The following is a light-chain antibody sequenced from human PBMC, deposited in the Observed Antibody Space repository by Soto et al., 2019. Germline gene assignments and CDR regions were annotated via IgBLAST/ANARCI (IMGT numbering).Light chain of an antibody. CDR3: QQYNNWPVT. V-gene: IGKV3-15*01. Sequence: EILMTQSPATLSVSPRERATLSCRASKRVSSNLAWYQQKPGQAPRLLIYGASTRATGIPARFSGSGSWTEFTLTICSLQSEDFAVYYCQQYNNWPVTVGQGTKVDIK. CDR2: GAS. CDR1: KRVSSN. J-gene: IGKJ1*01.